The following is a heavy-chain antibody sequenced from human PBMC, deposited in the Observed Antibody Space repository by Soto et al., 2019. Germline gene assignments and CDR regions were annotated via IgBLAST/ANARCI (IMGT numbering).Heavy chain of an antibody. V-gene: IGHV4-59*08. CDR2: IYYSGST. CDR1: GGSISSDY. D-gene: IGHD6-19*01. CDR3: ARRSGYSSGWLDY. J-gene: IGHJ4*02. Sequence: PSETLSLTCTVSGGSISSDYWSWIRQPPGKGLEWIGYIYYSGSTNYNPSLKSRVTISVDTSKNQFSLKLSSVTAADTAVYYCARRSGYSSGWLDYWGQGTLVTVSS.